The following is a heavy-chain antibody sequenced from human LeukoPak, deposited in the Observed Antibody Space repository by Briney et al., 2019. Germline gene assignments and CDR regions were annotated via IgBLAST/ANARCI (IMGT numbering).Heavy chain of an antibody. CDR1: GDSSSNNIYY. D-gene: IGHD6-19*01. J-gene: IGHJ4*02. V-gene: IGHV4-39*07. CDR3: AREYTLYRSGWFLDY. CDR2: IDYSGRT. Sequence: SETLSLTCTVSGDSSSNNIYYWGWIRQPPGKRLEWVANIDYSGRTYYNPSLKSRATISVDTSENQFSLILSSVTAADTAVYYCAREYTLYRSGWFLDYWGQGTVVTVSS.